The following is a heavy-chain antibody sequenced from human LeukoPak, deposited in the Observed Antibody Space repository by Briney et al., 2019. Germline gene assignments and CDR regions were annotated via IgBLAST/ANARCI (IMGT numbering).Heavy chain of an antibody. CDR3: ARNNDMDV. D-gene: IGHD1/OR15-1a*01. CDR2: MNKDGSEK. J-gene: IGHJ6*02. Sequence: GGSLRLSCAASGFILSNHWMTWVRQAPGKGPEWVANMNKDGSEKYYVDSVEGRFTISRDTAKNSLYLQMNNLRAEDTALYYCARNNDMDVWGQGTTVTVSS. V-gene: IGHV3-7*03. CDR1: GFILSNHW.